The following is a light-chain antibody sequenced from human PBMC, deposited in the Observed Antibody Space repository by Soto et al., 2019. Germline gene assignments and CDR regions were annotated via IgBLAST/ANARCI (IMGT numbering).Light chain of an antibody. CDR1: RSINSW. CDR2: DVS. CDR3: QQYDSHST. V-gene: IGKV1-5*01. J-gene: IGKJ1*01. Sequence: DIQMTQSPSTLSASVGDRVTITCRASRSINSWLAWHRQKPGKAPELLIHDVSTLESGVPSRFTGSGSGTEFTLTISSLQPDDFATYYCQQYDSHSTFGQGSMVDVK.